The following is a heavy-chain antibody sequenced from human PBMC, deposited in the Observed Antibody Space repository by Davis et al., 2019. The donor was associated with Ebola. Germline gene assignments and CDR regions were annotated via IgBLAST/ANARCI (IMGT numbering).Heavy chain of an antibody. Sequence: GGSLRLSCAASGFTFSGSAMHWVRQASGKGLEWVGRIKSKTDGGTTDYAAPVKGRFTISRDDSKNTLYLQMNSLKTEDTAVYYCTTDSPFTVTTSYGMDVWGQGTTVTVSS. V-gene: IGHV3-15*07. D-gene: IGHD4-17*01. CDR2: IKSKTDGGTT. J-gene: IGHJ6*02. CDR3: TTDSPFTVTTSYGMDV. CDR1: GFTFSGSA.